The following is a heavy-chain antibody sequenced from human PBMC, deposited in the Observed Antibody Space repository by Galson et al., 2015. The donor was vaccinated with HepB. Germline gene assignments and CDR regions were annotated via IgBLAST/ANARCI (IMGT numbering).Heavy chain of an antibody. J-gene: IGHJ4*02. Sequence: SLRLSCAASGFTFSNTWLSWVRQAPEKGLEWVGRIKSKIDGGTTDYAAPVKGRFTISRDDSKNTLYLQINNLKIEDTAVYFCTTDQPGNRYGLDCWGQGTLVTVSS. CDR3: TTDQPGNRYGLDC. CDR1: GFTFSNTW. CDR2: IKSKIDGGTT. D-gene: IGHD1-14*01. V-gene: IGHV3-15*01.